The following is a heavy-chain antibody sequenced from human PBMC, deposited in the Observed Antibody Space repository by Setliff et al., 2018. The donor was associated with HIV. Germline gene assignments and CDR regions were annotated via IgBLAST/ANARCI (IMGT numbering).Heavy chain of an antibody. CDR2: ISWDGIKT. Sequence: LRLSCVGSGFMFNDYGMSWVRQAPGKGLEWVAGISWDGIKTTYGDSVRGRFTISRDNVEKSVYLQMNRLRNEDTARYYCARDHYLGLDYWGQGSLVTVSS. V-gene: IGHV3-20*04. CDR3: ARDHYLGLDY. CDR1: GFMFNDYG. J-gene: IGHJ4*02. D-gene: IGHD7-27*01.